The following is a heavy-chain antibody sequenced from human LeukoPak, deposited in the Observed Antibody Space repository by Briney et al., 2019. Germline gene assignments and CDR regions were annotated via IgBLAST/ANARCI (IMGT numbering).Heavy chain of an antibody. Sequence: PSETLSLTCTVSGGSISSGSYYWSWIRQPAGKGLEWIGRIYTSGSTNYNPSLKSRVTISVDTSKNQFSLKLSSVTAADTAVYYCARGDSSGYYTDAFDIWGQGTMVTVSS. CDR1: GGSISSGSYY. J-gene: IGHJ3*02. CDR3: ARGDSSGYYTDAFDI. CDR2: IYTSGST. D-gene: IGHD3-22*01. V-gene: IGHV4-61*02.